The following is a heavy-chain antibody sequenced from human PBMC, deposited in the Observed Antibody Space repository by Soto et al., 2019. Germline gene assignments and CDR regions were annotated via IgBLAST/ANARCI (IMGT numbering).Heavy chain of an antibody. CDR3: AKVKYYDFWSGYRHGYYYYYMDV. Sequence: GGSLRLSCAASGFTFSSYAMSWVRQAPGKGLEWVSAISGSGGSTYYADSVKGRFTISRDNSKNTLYLQMNSLRAEDTAVYYCAKVKYYDFWSGYRHGYYYYYMDVWGKGTTVTVSS. CDR1: GFTFSSYA. D-gene: IGHD3-3*01. CDR2: ISGSGGST. J-gene: IGHJ6*03. V-gene: IGHV3-23*01.